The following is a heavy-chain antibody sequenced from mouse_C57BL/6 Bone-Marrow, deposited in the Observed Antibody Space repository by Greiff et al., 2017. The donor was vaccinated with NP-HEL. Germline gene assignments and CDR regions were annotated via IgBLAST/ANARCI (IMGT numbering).Heavy chain of an antibody. J-gene: IGHJ4*01. Sequence: EVKLVESGGGLVKPGGSLKLSCAASGFTFSSYAMSWVRQTPEKRLEWVATISDGGSYTYYPDNVKGRFTISRDNAKNNLYLQMSHLKSEDTAMYYCAKGGRDYWGQGTSVTVSS. CDR1: GFTFSSYA. CDR3: AKGGRDY. V-gene: IGHV5-4*03. CDR2: ISDGGSYT.